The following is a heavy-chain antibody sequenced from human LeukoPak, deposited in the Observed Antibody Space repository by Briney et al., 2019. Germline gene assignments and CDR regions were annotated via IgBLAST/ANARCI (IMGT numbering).Heavy chain of an antibody. CDR1: GFTVSNSY. V-gene: IGHV3-66*01. CDR2: IYSGGST. CDR3: ARDGRASSGYDYRPYYYYGMDV. Sequence: GGSLRLSCAASGFTVSNSYMSWVRQAPGKGLEWVSVIYSGGSTYYADSVRGRFTSSRDNSKNTLYLQMNSLRAEDTAVYYCARDGRASSGYDYRPYYYYGMDVWGQGTTVTVSS. D-gene: IGHD5-12*01. J-gene: IGHJ6*02.